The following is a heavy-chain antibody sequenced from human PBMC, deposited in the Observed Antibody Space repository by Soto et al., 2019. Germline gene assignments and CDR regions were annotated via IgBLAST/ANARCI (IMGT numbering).Heavy chain of an antibody. CDR2: IWYDGSNK. D-gene: IGHD3-3*01. CDR3: ARDPGDGDFWSGYYMAAYGMDV. Sequence: GGSLRLSCAASGFTFSSYGMHWVRQAPGKGLEWVAVIWYDGSNKYYADSVKGRFTISRDNSKNTLYLQMNSLRAEDTAVYYCARDPGDGDFWSGYYMAAYGMDVWGQGTTVTVSS. J-gene: IGHJ6*02. CDR1: GFTFSSYG. V-gene: IGHV3-33*01.